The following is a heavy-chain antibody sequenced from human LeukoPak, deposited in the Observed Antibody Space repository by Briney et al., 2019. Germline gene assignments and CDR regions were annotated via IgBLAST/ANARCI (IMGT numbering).Heavy chain of an antibody. V-gene: IGHV4-59*08. J-gene: IGHJ6*02. D-gene: IGHD3-10*01. CDR2: IYYSGST. CDR3: ARHPLWFGSNYYYYGMDV. Sequence: SETLSLTCAVYGGSFSGYYWSWIRQPPGKGLEWIGYIYYSGSTNYNPSLKSRVTISVDTSKNQFSLKLSSVTAADTAVYYCARHPLWFGSNYYYYGMDVWGQGTTVTVSS. CDR1: GGSFSGYY.